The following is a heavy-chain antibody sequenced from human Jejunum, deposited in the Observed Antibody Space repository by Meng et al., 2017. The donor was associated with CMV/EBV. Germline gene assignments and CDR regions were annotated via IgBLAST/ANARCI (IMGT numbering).Heavy chain of an antibody. CDR1: SISGYY. V-gene: IGHV4-59*01. CDR2: VYYTGRT. J-gene: IGHJ4*02. Sequence: SISGYYFNWIRQPPGKGLEWIGSVYYTGRTNYNPSLKSRVTISVDTSKNQFSLKLSSVTAADTAVYYCARQYTYSYDANGNEFDHWGQGTLVTVSS. D-gene: IGHD4/OR15-4a*01. CDR3: ARQYTYSYDANGNEFDH.